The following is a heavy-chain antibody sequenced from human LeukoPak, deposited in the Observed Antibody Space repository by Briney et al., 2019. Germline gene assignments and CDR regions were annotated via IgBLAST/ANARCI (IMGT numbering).Heavy chain of an antibody. CDR2: FDPEDGET. J-gene: IGHJ4*02. CDR3: ATVGYCSGGSCYGPYYFDY. CDR1: GYTLTELS. Sequence: ASVKVSCKVSGYTLTELSMHWVRQAPGKGLEWMGGFDPEDGETIYAQKFQGRVTMTEDTSTDTAYMELGSLRSEDTAVYYCATVGYCSGGSCYGPYYFDYWGQGTLVTVSS. D-gene: IGHD2-15*01. V-gene: IGHV1-24*01.